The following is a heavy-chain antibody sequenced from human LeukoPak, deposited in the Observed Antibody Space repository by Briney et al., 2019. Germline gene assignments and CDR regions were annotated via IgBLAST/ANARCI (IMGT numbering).Heavy chain of an antibody. D-gene: IGHD2-21*02. CDR3: AKDVSVVTAKNAFDI. Sequence: GRSLRLSCAASGFTFDGYAMHWVRQAPGKGLEWVSGLSWNSGIIAYADSVKGRFTISRDNAKNSLYLQMNSLRVEDTALYYCAKDVSVVTAKNAFDIWGQGTMVTVSS. CDR2: LSWNSGII. CDR1: GFTFDGYA. V-gene: IGHV3-9*01. J-gene: IGHJ3*02.